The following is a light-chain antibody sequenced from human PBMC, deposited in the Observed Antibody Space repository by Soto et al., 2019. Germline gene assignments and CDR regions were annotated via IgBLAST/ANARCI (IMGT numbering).Light chain of an antibody. CDR1: QTISSNY. CDR2: GAS. V-gene: IGKV3-20*01. J-gene: IGKJ3*01. CDR3: QQYGRSPPEFT. Sequence: EIVLTQSPGTLSLSAGERATLSCRASQTISSNYLAWYQQKPGQAPRLLIFGASYRATGIPDRFSGSGSGTDFTLTISRLEPEDVAVDYCQQYGRSPPEFTFGPGTKVDIK.